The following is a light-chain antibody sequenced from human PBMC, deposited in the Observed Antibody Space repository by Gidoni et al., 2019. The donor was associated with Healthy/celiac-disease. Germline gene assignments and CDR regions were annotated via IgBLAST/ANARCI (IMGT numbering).Light chain of an antibody. V-gene: IGKV3-11*01. Sequence: EIVFNQSPATLSFSPEERATLSCRAIQSVSSYIAWYPQKPGQAPRILIYDPSNRATGIPASFSGSGSVTDFTLTISSLEPEDFAVYYCQQRSNWPSTTFXHXTRLEI. CDR3: QQRSNWPSTT. J-gene: IGKJ5*01. CDR1: QSVSSY. CDR2: DPS.